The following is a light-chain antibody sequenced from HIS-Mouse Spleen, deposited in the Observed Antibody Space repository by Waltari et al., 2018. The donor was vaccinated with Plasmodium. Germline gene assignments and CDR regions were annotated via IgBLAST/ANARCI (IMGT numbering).Light chain of an antibody. CDR3: QQYDNLPPAFT. CDR1: QDISNY. J-gene: IGKJ3*01. V-gene: IGKV1-33*01. Sequence: DIQMTQSPSSLSASVGDRVTITCQASQDISNYLNWYQQKPRFSGSGSGTDFTFTISSLQPEDIATYYCQQYDNLPPAFTFGPGTKVDIK.